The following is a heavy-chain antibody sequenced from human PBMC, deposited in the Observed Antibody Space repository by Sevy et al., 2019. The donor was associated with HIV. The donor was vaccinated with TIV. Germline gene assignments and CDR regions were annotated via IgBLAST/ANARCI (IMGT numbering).Heavy chain of an antibody. CDR1: GFSFSRHG. CDR3: ARDRVAAVAGTDAFDI. CDR2: IWYDGSDK. J-gene: IGHJ3*02. D-gene: IGHD6-19*01. V-gene: IGHV3-33*01. Sequence: GGSLRVSCAASGFSFSRHGMHWVRQAPGKGPEWVAVIWYDGSDKYYADSVKGRFTISRDKFKNTLYLQMNSLRAEDTAVSYCARDRVAAVAGTDAFDIRGQGTMVTVSS.